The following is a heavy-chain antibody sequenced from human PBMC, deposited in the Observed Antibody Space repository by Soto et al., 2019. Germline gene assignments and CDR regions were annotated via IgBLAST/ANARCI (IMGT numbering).Heavy chain of an antibody. CDR2: MNPNSGNT. Sequence: ASVKVSCKASGYTFTSYDINWVRQATGQGLEWMGWMNPNSGNTGYAQKFQGRVTMTRNTSISTAYMELSSLRSEDTAVYYCASTITMVRGVGYYYGMDVWGQGTTVTVSS. CDR1: GYTFTSYD. J-gene: IGHJ6*02. D-gene: IGHD3-10*01. CDR3: ASTITMVRGVGYYYGMDV. V-gene: IGHV1-8*01.